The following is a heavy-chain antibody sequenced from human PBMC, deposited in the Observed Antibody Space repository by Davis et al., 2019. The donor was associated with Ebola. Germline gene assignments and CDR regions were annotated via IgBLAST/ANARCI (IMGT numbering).Heavy chain of an antibody. D-gene: IGHD3-22*01. J-gene: IGHJ3*02. CDR2: ISESGTT. CDR1: GDSISSGDYY. Sequence: LRLSCNVSGDSISSGDYYWTWIRQHPGKGLEWIGYISESGTTYYNPSLKSRLIISIDTSKNQFSLSLSVVTAADTAIYYCARDHRFYEGSDYSRAFAIWGQGTMVTVSS. V-gene: IGHV4-31*03. CDR3: ARDHRFYEGSDYSRAFAI.